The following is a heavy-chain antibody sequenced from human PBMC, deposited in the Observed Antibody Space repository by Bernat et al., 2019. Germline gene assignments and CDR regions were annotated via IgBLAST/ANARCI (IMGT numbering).Heavy chain of an antibody. J-gene: IGHJ4*02. D-gene: IGHD5-12*01. CDR1: GFTFSSYG. CDR3: ARGRNIVATMTLDY. Sequence: QVQLVESGGGVVQPGRSLRLSCAAPGFTFSSYGMHWVRQAPGKGLEWVAVIWYDGSNKYYADSVKGRFTISRDNSKNTLYLQMNSLRAEDTAVYYCARGRNIVATMTLDYWGQGTLVTVSS. CDR2: IWYDGSNK. V-gene: IGHV3-33*01.